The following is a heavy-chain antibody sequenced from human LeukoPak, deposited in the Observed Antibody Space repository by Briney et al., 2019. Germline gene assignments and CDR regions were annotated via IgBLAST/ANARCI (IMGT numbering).Heavy chain of an antibody. CDR2: INHSGSI. Sequence: SETLSLTCAVYGGSFSGYYWSWIRQTPGKGLEWIGEINHSGSINYNPSLKSRVTISVDTSKNQFSLKLSSVTAADTAVYYCAGSYYDILTGYPYFDYWGQGTLVTVSS. D-gene: IGHD3-9*01. J-gene: IGHJ4*02. CDR1: GGSFSGYY. CDR3: AGSYYDILTGYPYFDY. V-gene: IGHV4-34*01.